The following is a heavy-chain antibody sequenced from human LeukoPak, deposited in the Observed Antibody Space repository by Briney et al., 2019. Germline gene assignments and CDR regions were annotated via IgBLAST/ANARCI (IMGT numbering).Heavy chain of an antibody. CDR1: GGSISSSSYY. CDR3: ARSWPGTTYFDY. V-gene: IGHV4-39*01. Sequence: SETLSLTCTVSGGSISSSSYYWGWIRQPPGKGLEWIGSIYYSGSTYYNPSLKSRVTISVDTSKNQFSLKLSSVTAADTAVHYCARSWPGTTYFDYWGQGTLVTVSS. CDR2: IYYSGST. J-gene: IGHJ4*02. D-gene: IGHD3-10*01.